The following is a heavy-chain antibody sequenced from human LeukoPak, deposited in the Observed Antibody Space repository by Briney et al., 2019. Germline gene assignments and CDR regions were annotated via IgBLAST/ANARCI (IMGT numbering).Heavy chain of an antibody. J-gene: IGHJ4*02. CDR1: GDSVSSNGFA. V-gene: IGHV6-1*01. CDR2: TYYRSKWNN. CDR3: ARASLQSVYFDC. Sequence: SQTLSLTCAISGDSVSSNGFAWSWSRQSPSRGLEWLGRTYYRSKWNNDYAVSVKSRITINPDTSKNQFSRQLNSVTPEDTAVYYCARASLQSVYFDCWGQGTLVTVSS.